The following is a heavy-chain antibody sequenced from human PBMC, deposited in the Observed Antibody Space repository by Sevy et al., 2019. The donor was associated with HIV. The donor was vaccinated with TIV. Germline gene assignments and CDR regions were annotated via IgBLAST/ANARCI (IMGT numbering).Heavy chain of an antibody. CDR3: TTYYDSTGYYLYLDFDY. Sequence: GGSLRLSCAASESIVTNAWMSWVRQAPGKGLEWVGRIKSDGGTADYGSHLKGRFTISRDASENMLYLQMHSLKSEDTAVYYCTTYYDSTGYYLYLDFDYWGQGTQVTVSS. J-gene: IGHJ4*02. V-gene: IGHV3-15*01. D-gene: IGHD3-22*01. CDR2: IKSDGGTA. CDR1: ESIVTNAW.